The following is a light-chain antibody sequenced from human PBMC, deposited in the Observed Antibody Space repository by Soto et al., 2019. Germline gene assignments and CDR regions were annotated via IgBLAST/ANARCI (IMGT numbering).Light chain of an antibody. CDR3: QQDYSWT. CDR2: GAS. Sequence: PGDRVTLSCRASQSVSSGYLTWYQQKPGQAPRLLIYGASTRATSIPARFSGSGSGTDFTLTISSLQPEDFAVYHCQQDYSWTFGQGTKVEIK. CDR1: QSVSSGY. J-gene: IGKJ1*01. V-gene: IGKV3D-7*01.